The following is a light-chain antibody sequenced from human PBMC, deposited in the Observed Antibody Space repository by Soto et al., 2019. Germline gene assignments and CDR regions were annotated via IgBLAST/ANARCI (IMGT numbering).Light chain of an antibody. V-gene: IGKV1-5*03. CDR2: KAS. Sequence: DIQMTQSPSTLSGSLGDRVTITCRAGQTIISWLACYQQKPGKAPKLLIYKASSLQSGVPSRFSGSGSGTDFTLTITNLQPDDSATYSCQQYNRFPWTFGQGTKVDIK. CDR3: QQYNRFPWT. J-gene: IGKJ1*01. CDR1: QTIISW.